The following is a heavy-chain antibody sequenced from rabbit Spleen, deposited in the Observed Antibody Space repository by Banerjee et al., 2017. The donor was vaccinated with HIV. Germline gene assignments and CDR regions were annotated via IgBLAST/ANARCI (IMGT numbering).Heavy chain of an antibody. D-gene: IGHD2-1*01. CDR2: IYHGSSGST. CDR3: ARGEIGYDGYGMDL. V-gene: IGHV1S40*01. J-gene: IGHJ6*01. Sequence: QSLEESGGDLVKSGASLTLTCTASGFSFSSSDYMCWVRQAPGKGLEWIACIYHGSSGSTYYASWAKGRFTLTRTSSTTLDLKMTSLTAADTATYFCARGEIGYDGYGMDLWGPGTLVTVS. CDR1: GFSFSSSDY.